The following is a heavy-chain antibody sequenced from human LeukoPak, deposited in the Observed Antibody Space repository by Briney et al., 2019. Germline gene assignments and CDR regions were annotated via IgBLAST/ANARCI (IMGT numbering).Heavy chain of an antibody. Sequence: GGSLRLSCAASGFTFSSYWMHWVRPAPGKGLVWVSRINSDGSSTSYADSVKGRFTISRDNAKNTLYLQMNSLRAEDTAVYYCARDSGSYLGDYWGQGTLVTVSS. CDR2: INSDGSST. D-gene: IGHD1-26*01. V-gene: IGHV3-74*01. J-gene: IGHJ4*02. CDR1: GFTFSSYW. CDR3: ARDSGSYLGDY.